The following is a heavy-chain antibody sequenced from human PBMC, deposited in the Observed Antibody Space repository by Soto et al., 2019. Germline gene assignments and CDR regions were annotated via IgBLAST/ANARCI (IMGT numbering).Heavy chain of an antibody. D-gene: IGHD2-2*01. CDR2: IRGGGDAP. CDR1: GFTFINYA. V-gene: IGHV3-23*01. CDR3: ARKILGSTTRPTYWYFDL. Sequence: EVQVLESGGGLVQPGGSLRLSCAGSGFTFINYAMNWVRQAPGKGLEWVSSIRGGGDAPFFPDSVRGRFTISRGHSKKTVTPQMNSRGVDDTAMYSCARKILGSTTRPTYWYFDLWGRGTLVTVSS. J-gene: IGHJ2*01.